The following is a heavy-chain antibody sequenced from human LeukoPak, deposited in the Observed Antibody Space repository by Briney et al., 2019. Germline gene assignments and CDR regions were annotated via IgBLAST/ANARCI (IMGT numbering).Heavy chain of an antibody. CDR1: GYTFTGYY. CDR3: ARLGATDQSSQDY. Sequence: ASVKVSCKASGYTFTGYYMHWVRQAPGQGLEWMGWINPNSGGTNYAQKFQGRVTMTRDTSISTAYMELSRLRSDDTAVYYCARLGATDQSSQDYWGQGPLVTVSS. CDR2: INPNSGGT. J-gene: IGHJ4*02. D-gene: IGHD1-26*01. V-gene: IGHV1-2*02.